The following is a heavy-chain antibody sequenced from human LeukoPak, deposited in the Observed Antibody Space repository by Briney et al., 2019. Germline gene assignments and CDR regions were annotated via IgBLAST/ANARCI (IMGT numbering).Heavy chain of an antibody. D-gene: IGHD3-22*01. CDR1: GGSISSYY. CDR3: ARGPYYYDSSGYYST. CDR2: IYYSGST. J-gene: IGHJ4*02. Sequence: PSETLSLTCTVSGGSISSYYWSWIRQPPGKGLEWIGYIYYSGSTNYNPSLKSRVTISVDTSKNQFSLKLSSVTAADTAVYYCARGPYYYDSSGYYSTWGQGTLVTVSS. V-gene: IGHV4-59*01.